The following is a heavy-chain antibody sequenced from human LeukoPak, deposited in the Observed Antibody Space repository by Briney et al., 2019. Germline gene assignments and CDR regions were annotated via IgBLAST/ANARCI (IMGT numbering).Heavy chain of an antibody. Sequence: SETLSLTCTVSGGSISSGGYYWSWIRQHPGKGLEWIGYIYYTGGTYSNPSLKSRVIISVDTSKNQFSLKLSSVTAADTAVYYCARERSSSFVDYWGQGTLVTVSS. CDR3: ARERSSSFVDY. CDR2: IYYTGGT. D-gene: IGHD6-13*01. J-gene: IGHJ4*02. CDR1: GGSISSGGYY. V-gene: IGHV4-31*03.